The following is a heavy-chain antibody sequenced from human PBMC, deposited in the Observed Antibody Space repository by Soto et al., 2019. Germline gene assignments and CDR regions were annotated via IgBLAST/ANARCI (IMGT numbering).Heavy chain of an antibody. Sequence: SQTLALTCAISGDSVSSIRAAWNWISQSPSRGLEWLGRTYYRSKWYNDYAVSVTSRITINPDTSKNQFSLQLNSVTPEATDVYYRARDQDWEGGRYYNWFDPWGQGTLVTVSS. CDR3: ARDQDWEGGRYYNWFDP. V-gene: IGHV6-1*01. J-gene: IGHJ5*02. CDR2: TYYRSKWYN. CDR1: GDSVSSIRAA. D-gene: IGHD1-26*01.